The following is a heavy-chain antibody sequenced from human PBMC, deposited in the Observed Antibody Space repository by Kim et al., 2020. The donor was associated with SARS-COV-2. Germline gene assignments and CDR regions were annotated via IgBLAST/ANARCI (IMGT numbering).Heavy chain of an antibody. CDR2: INHSGST. D-gene: IGHD3-3*01. Sequence: SETLSLTCAVYGGSFSGYYWSWSRQPPGKGLEWIGEINHSGSTNYNPSLNSRVTISVDTSKNQFSLKLSSVTAADTAAYYCARGSRYYDFWSGYYPFDY. CDR1: GGSFSGYY. CDR3: ARGSRYYDFWSGYYPFDY. J-gene: IGHJ4*01. V-gene: IGHV4-34*01.